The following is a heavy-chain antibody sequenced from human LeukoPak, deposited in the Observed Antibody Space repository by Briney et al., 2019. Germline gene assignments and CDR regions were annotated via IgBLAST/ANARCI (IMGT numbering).Heavy chain of an antibody. D-gene: IGHD1-26*01. CDR3: ARGNPGATRGCDY. J-gene: IGHJ4*02. CDR1: GGTFSSYA. V-gene: IGHV1-69*13. Sequence: ASVKVSCKASGGTFSSYAISWVRQAPGQGLEWMGGIIPIFGTANYAQKFQGRVTITADESTSTAYMELSSLRSEDTAVYYCARGNPGATRGCDYWGQGTLVAVSS. CDR2: IIPIFGTA.